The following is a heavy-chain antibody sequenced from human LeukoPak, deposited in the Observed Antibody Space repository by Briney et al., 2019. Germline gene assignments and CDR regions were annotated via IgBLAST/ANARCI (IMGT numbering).Heavy chain of an antibody. D-gene: IGHD3-22*01. J-gene: IGHJ5*02. CDR1: GFTFSSYA. CDR3: AREYYYYDSSGYQTVNWFDP. V-gene: IGHV3-30*04. CDR2: ISYDGSNK. Sequence: GGSLRLSCAASGFTFSSYAMHWVRQAPGKGLEWVAVISYDGSNKYYADSVKGRFTISRDNSKNTLYLQMNSLRAEDTAVYYCAREYYYYDSSGYQTVNWFDPWGQGTLVTVSS.